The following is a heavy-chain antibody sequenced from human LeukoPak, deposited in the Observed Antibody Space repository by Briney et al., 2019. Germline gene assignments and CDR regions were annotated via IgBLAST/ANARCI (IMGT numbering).Heavy chain of an antibody. J-gene: IGHJ4*02. D-gene: IGHD6-19*01. Sequence: GGSLRLSCATSGFTFSSIWMSWVRQAPGKGLEWVANIKHDGSETNYVDFVKGRFTISRDDAKNSLYLQMNSLRAEDTAVYYCAREDIRLDYFDYWGQGTLVTVSS. CDR2: IKHDGSET. V-gene: IGHV3-7*01. CDR1: GFTFSSIW. CDR3: AREDIRLDYFDY.